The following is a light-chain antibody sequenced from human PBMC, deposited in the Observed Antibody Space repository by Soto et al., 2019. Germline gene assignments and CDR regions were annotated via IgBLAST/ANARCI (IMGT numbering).Light chain of an antibody. Sequence: DVVMTQTPLSLSVAPGQPASISCKSRQSLLHITGETFLFWYLQKPGQSPQLLIYEVSTRVSGVPDRFSGSGSGTDFTLEISRVETDDVGIYYCMQSTQLPPTFGRGTRLEIK. J-gene: IGKJ5*01. V-gene: IGKV2D-29*02. CDR2: EVS. CDR1: QSLLHITGETF. CDR3: MQSTQLPPT.